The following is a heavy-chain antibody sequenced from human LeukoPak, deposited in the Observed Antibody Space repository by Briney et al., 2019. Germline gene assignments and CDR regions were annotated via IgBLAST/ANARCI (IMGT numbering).Heavy chain of an antibody. CDR2: IKTKVHGGTT. Sequence: GGSLRLSCAASGFTFSDAWMSWVRQAPGKGLEWAARIKTKVHGGTTDYAAPVNGRFTISRDDSENKLFLQMNSLEAEDTGVYFCSGHMTTADFWGQGTLVTVSS. V-gene: IGHV3-15*01. D-gene: IGHD4-11*01. CDR3: SGHMTTADF. CDR1: GFTFSDAW. J-gene: IGHJ4*02.